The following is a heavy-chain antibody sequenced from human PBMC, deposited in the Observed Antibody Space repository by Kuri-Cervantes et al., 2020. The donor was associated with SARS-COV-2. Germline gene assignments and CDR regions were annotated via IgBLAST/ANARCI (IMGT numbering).Heavy chain of an antibody. CDR1: GYTFTGYY. V-gene: IGHV1-2*04. D-gene: IGHD2-21*01. CDR2: INPNSGGT. J-gene: IGHJ6*02. Sequence: ASVKVSCKASGYTFTGYYMHWVRQAPGQGLEWMGWINPNSGGTNYAQKFQGWVTMTRDTSISTAYMELSRLRSDDTAVYYCARDQYLLLLSGYYYYYGMDVWGQGTTVTDSS. CDR3: ARDQYLLLLSGYYYYYGMDV.